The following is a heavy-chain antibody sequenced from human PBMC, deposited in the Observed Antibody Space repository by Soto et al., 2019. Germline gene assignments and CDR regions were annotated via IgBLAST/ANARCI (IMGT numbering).Heavy chain of an antibody. J-gene: IGHJ4*02. CDR2: IYTGGTT. Sequence: GGSLRLSCAASGFTVSTTYMAWVRQAPGKGLEWVSVIYTGGTTKYADSMKGRFTISRDNSKNTLYLQMNSLRVEDTALYYCARENGDCSSSSCPLENWGPGTLVTVSS. CDR3: ARENGDCSSSSCPLEN. D-gene: IGHD2-2*01. CDR1: GFTVSTTY. V-gene: IGHV3-53*01.